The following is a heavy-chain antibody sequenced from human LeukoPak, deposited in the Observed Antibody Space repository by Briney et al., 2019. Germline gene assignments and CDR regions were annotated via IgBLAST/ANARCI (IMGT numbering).Heavy chain of an antibody. Sequence: SVKVSCKASGGTFSSYAISWVRQAPGQGLEWMGGIIPIFGTANYAQKFQGRVTITADESTSTAYMELSSLRSEDTAVYYCARVGYYDSSGYHWSDPWGQGTLVTVSS. D-gene: IGHD3-22*01. J-gene: IGHJ5*02. CDR1: GGTFSSYA. CDR3: ARVGYYDSSGYHWSDP. V-gene: IGHV1-69*13. CDR2: IIPIFGTA.